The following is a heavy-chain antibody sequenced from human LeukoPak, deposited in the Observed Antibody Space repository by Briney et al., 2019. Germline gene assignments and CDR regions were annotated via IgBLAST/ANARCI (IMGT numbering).Heavy chain of an antibody. Sequence: PGGSLRLSCAASGFTFSSYNMNWVRQAPGKGLEWVSSISSSSSYIYYADSVKGRFTISRDNAKNSLYPQMNSLRAEDTAVYYCARDLYYCDTSGYFYWGQGTLVTVSS. CDR2: ISSSSSYI. CDR1: GFTFSSYN. J-gene: IGHJ4*02. CDR3: ARDLYYCDTSGYFY. V-gene: IGHV3-21*01. D-gene: IGHD3-22*01.